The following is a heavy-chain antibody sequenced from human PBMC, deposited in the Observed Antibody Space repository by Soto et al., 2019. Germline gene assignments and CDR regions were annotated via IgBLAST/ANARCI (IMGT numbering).Heavy chain of an antibody. CDR1: GYTCANLG. Sequence: ASVKDSWKAFGYTCANLGISWVRQAPGQGLEWMGWISADNGNTNYAQKLQDRVTMTTDTSTSTAYMELRSLRSDDTAVYYCARDRGSYALDYWGQGTLVTVSS. J-gene: IGHJ4*02. CDR2: ISADNGNT. V-gene: IGHV1-18*01. CDR3: ARDRGSYALDY. D-gene: IGHD1-26*01.